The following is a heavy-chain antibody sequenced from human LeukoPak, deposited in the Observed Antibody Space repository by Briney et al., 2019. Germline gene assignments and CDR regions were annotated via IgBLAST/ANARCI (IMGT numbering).Heavy chain of an antibody. Sequence: SETLSLTCAVSGASITSFHWTWFRQPAGRGLEWIGLIYTSGTTNYNPSLKSRVTISVDTSKNQFSLQLRSVTAADTAVYYCAREDPQTTVPEGMDVWGQGTTVTVSS. D-gene: IGHD4-17*01. CDR2: IYTSGTT. V-gene: IGHV4-4*07. CDR3: AREDPQTTVPEGMDV. J-gene: IGHJ6*02. CDR1: GASITSFH.